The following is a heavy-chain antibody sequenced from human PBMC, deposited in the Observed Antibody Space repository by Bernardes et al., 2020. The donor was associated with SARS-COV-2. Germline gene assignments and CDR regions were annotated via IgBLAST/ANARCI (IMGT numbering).Heavy chain of an antibody. CDR1: GYTFTSYD. J-gene: IGHJ4*02. V-gene: IGHV1-8*01. CDR3: ARGRSRITMIVVAQYYFDY. D-gene: IGHD3-22*01. Sequence: SVKVSCKASGYTFTSYDINWVRQATGQGLEWMGWMNPNSGNTGYAQKFQGRVTMTRNTSISTAYMELSSLRSEDTAVYYCARGRSRITMIVVAQYYFDYWGREPWSPSPQ. CDR2: MNPNSGNT.